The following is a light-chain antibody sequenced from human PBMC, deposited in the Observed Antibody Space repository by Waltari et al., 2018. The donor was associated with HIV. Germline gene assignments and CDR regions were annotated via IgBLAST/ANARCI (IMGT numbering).Light chain of an antibody. J-gene: IGLJ3*02. CDR2: EVL. CDR1: RSALGRYNL. V-gene: IGLV2-23*02. Sequence: QSALTQPASVSGSPGQSITLSCIGTRSALGRYNLVLRYQQHPGRAPKLLIYEVLKRPSGVSNRFSGSKSGSTASLTISGLQAEDEADYYCSSYAGRNIWLFGGGTKLTV. CDR3: SSYAGRNIWL.